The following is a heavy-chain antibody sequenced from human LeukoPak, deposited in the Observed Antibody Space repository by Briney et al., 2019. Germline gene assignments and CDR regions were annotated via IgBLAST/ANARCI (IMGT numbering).Heavy chain of an antibody. CDR1: GGSFSGYY. J-gene: IGHJ4*02. V-gene: IGHV4-34*01. CDR2: INHSGST. CDR3: AGGKREVGRQWLVQGGDY. D-gene: IGHD6-19*01. Sequence: SETLSLTCAVYGGSFSGYYWSWIRQPPGKGLEWIGEINHSGSTNYNPSLKSRVTISVDTSKNQFSLKLSSVTAADTAVYYCAGGKREVGRQWLVQGGDYWGQGTLVTVSS.